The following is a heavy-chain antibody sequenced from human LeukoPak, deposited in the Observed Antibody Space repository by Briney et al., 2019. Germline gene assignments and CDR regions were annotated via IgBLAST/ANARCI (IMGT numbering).Heavy chain of an antibody. CDR3: ARGFYYDRRGYFDY. CDR1: GGSFNGYY. D-gene: IGHD3-22*01. V-gene: IGHV4-34*01. Sequence: SETLSLTCTVYGGSFNGYYWSWIRQPPGKGLEWIGEINHTGGTNYNPSLKSRVTISVDTPKKQFSLNLSSVTAADTAVYYCARGFYYDRRGYFDYWGQGSLITVSS. J-gene: IGHJ4*02. CDR2: INHTGGT.